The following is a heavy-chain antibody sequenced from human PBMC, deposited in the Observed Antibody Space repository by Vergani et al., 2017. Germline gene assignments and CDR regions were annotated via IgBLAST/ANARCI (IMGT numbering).Heavy chain of an antibody. J-gene: IGHJ6*02. CDR2: IYYSGST. D-gene: IGHD6-6*01. CDR1: GGSISSHY. V-gene: IGHV4-59*11. Sequence: QVQLQESGPGLVKPSETLSLTCTVSGGSISSHYWSWIRQPPGKGLEWIGYIYYSGSTNYNPSLKSRVTISVDTSKNQFSLKLSSVTAADTAVYYCAREYSSSSVYYYYGRDVWGQGP. CDR3: AREYSSSSVYYYYGRDV.